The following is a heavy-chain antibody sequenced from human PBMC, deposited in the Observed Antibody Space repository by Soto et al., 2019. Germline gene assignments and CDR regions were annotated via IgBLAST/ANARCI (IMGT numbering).Heavy chain of an antibody. CDR3: AGRVVVVGYYYYGMDV. CDR1: GGTFRSYA. V-gene: IGHV1-69*13. Sequence: SVKVSFKASGGTFRSYAISWVRQAPGQGLEWMGGIIPIFGTANYAQKFQGRVTITADESTSTAYMELSSLRSEDTAVYYCAGRVVVVGYYYYGMDVWGQGTTVTVSS. CDR2: IIPIFGTA. J-gene: IGHJ6*02. D-gene: IGHD2-15*01.